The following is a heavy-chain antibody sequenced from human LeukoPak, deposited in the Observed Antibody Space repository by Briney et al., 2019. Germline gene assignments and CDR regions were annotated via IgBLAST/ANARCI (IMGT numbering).Heavy chain of an antibody. V-gene: IGHV3-23*01. CDR2: ISGSGGST. D-gene: IGHD6-19*01. CDR1: GFIFNDYG. Sequence: GGSLRLSCAASGFIFNDYGMNWVRQAPGKGLEWVSTISGSGGSTYYADSVKGRFTISRDNSKNTLYLQMNSLRAEDTAVYYCAKDRMRAVAGTGGYWGQGTLVTVSS. CDR3: AKDRMRAVAGTGGY. J-gene: IGHJ4*02.